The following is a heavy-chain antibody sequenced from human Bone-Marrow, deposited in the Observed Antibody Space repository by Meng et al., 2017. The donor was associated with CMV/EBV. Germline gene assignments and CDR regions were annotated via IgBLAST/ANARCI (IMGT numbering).Heavy chain of an antibody. CDR1: GFTFSSYG. D-gene: IGHD3-3*01. CDR3: ASVRCSSTSCHPYYDFWSGSIPYNWFDP. Sequence: GGSLRLSCAASGFTFSSYGMSWVRQAPGKGLEWVANIKQDGSEKYYVDSVKGRFTISRDNAKNSLYLQMNSLRAEDTAVYYCASVRCSSTSCHPYYDFWSGSIPYNWFDPWGQGTLVTVSS. J-gene: IGHJ5*02. CDR2: IKQDGSEK. V-gene: IGHV3-7*01.